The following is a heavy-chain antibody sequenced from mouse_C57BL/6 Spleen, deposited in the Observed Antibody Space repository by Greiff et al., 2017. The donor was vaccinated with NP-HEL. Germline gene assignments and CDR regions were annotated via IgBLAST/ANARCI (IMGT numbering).Heavy chain of an antibody. J-gene: IGHJ2*01. Sequence: QVQLQQPGAELVKPGASVKLSCKASGYTFTSYWMQWVKQRPGQGLEWIGEIDPSDSYTNYNQKFKGKATLTVDTSSSTAYMQLSSLTSEDSAVYYCASSGYDYFDYWAKAPLSQSPQ. CDR2: IDPSDSYT. CDR1: GYTFTSYW. CDR3: ASSGYDYFDY. V-gene: IGHV1-50*01. D-gene: IGHD3-2*02.